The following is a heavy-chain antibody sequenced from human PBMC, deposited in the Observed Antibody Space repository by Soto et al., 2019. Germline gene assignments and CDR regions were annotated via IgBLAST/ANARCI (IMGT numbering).Heavy chain of an antibody. CDR1: GFTFSSYA. V-gene: IGHV3-30-3*01. CDR3: ARATYYDFWSGYYRGFDYFDY. CDR2: ISYDGSNK. J-gene: IGHJ4*02. Sequence: GSLRLSCAASGFTFSSYAMHWVRQAPGKGLEWVAVISYDGSNKYYADSVKGRFTISRDNSKNTLYLQMNSLRAEDTAVYYCARATYYDFWSGYYRGFDYFDYWGQGTLVTVSS. D-gene: IGHD3-3*01.